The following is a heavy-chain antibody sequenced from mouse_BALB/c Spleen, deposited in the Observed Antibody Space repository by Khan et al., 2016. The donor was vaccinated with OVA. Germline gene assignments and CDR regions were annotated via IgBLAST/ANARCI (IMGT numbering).Heavy chain of an antibody. CDR2: ITTGCDYT. CDR1: GFTFSSYS. CDR3: AYHFTGAFAF. J-gene: IGHJ3*01. D-gene: IGHD4-1*01. V-gene: IGHV5-6*01. Sequence: EVELVESGGDLVKPGGSLKLSCAASGFTFSSYSLSWVRQIPDKRLEWVATITTGCDYTYYPDGVKGRFTFSRDNAKTTLYLQMSSLKSEDTAMFCGAYHFTGAFAFGGQGTLVTVSA.